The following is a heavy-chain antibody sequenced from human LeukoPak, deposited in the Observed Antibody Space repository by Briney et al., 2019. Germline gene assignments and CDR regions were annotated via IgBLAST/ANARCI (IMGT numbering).Heavy chain of an antibody. CDR2: IYTSGNT. Sequence: PSQTLSLTCTVSGDSISSGRYYWTWIRQPAGKGLEWIVRIYTSGNTDYNPSLKSRVTISLDTSKSQFSMKLKSVTAADTAVYYCARGLSSFYAFLDYWGQGSLVTVSS. CDR3: ARGLSSFYAFLDY. CDR1: GDSISSGRYY. D-gene: IGHD3-16*01. J-gene: IGHJ4*02. V-gene: IGHV4-61*02.